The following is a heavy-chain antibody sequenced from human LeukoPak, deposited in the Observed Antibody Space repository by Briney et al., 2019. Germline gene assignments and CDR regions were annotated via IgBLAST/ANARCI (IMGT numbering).Heavy chain of an antibody. CDR3: ARDERYDSSGYPFDY. V-gene: IGHV1-2*02. D-gene: IGHD3-22*01. CDR2: INPNSGDA. Sequence: ASLKVSCKASGYTFTGYFMHWVRQAPGQGLEWMGWINPNSGDANYAQKFQGRVTMTRDTSISTAYMELSRLRSDDTAVYYCARDERYDSSGYPFDYWGQGTLVTVSS. J-gene: IGHJ4*02. CDR1: GYTFTGYF.